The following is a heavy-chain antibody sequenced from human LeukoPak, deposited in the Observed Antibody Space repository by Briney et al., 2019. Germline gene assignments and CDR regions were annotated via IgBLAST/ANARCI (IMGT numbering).Heavy chain of an antibody. Sequence: GGSLRLSCAASGFTFSSYEMNWVRQAPGRGLEWVSYISRSGSTIYYADSVKGRFTISRDNAKNSLYLQMNSLRAEDTAVYYCARCGNSIYHYYGMDVCGQGTTVTVSS. J-gene: IGHJ6*02. CDR1: GFTFSSYE. CDR2: ISRSGSTI. D-gene: IGHD1-14*01. CDR3: ARCGNSIYHYYGMDV. V-gene: IGHV3-48*03.